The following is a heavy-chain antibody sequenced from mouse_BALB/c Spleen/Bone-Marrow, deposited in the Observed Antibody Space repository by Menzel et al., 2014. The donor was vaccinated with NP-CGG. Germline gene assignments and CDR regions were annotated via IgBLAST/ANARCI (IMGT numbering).Heavy chain of an antibody. Sequence: EVKLQESGGGLVQPAGSLKLSCAASGFDFSRYWMSWVRQAPGKGLEWIGEINPDSNTINYKPSLKDKFIISRDNAKNTLYQQMSKVSSEDTALYYCARLVYYGSFAYWGQATLVTVSA. CDR3: ARLVYYGSFAY. CDR1: GFDFSRYW. V-gene: IGHV4-1*02. D-gene: IGHD1-2*01. CDR2: INPDSNTI. J-gene: IGHJ3*01.